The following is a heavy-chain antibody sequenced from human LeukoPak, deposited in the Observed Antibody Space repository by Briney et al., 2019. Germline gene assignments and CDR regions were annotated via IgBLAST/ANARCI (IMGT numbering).Heavy chain of an antibody. CDR3: AKATYSGSFPYIDY. J-gene: IGHJ4*02. D-gene: IGHD1-26*01. Sequence: GGSLRLSCEASGFTFSSYAMSWVRQAPGKGLEWVSSLNSNGGGTYYSDSVKGRFTISRDNSKNTLYLQMSSLRAEDTAVYYCAKATYSGSFPYIDYWGQGTLVTVSS. CDR2: LNSNGGGT. CDR1: GFTFSSYA. V-gene: IGHV3-23*01.